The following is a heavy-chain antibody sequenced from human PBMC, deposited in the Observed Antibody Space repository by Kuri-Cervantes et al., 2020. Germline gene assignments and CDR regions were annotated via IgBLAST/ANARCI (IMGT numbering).Heavy chain of an antibody. J-gene: IGHJ4*02. Sequence: GESLKISCAASGFTFSRYAMHWVRQAPGKGLEWVAVISYDGTNKYYAESVKGRLTISRDNSKNTLYLQMNSLRAEDTAVYYCARGGFWSITMVQGVIRYWGQGTLVTVSS. CDR2: ISYDGTNK. D-gene: IGHD3-10*01. CDR3: ARGGFWSITMVQGVIRY. V-gene: IGHV3-30-3*01. CDR1: GFTFSRYA.